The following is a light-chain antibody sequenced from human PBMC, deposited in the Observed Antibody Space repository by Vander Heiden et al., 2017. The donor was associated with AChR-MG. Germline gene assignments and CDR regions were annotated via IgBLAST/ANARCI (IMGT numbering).Light chain of an antibody. CDR3: QQDHWSPLT. CDR1: QSLRTSY. J-gene: IGKJ4*01. V-gene: IGKV3-20*01. CDR2: DAS. Sequence: EIVLTQSPGTLSLSPGERATLSCRASQSLRTSYLAWYQQKPGQAPRLLIYDASSRATDIPDRFSGSGSGTDFTLTISRLEPQDFAVYYCQQDHWSPLTFGGGTKVEIK.